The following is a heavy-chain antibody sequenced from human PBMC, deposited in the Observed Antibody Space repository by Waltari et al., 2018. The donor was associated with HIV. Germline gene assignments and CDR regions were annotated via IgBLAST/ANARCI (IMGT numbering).Heavy chain of an antibody. CDR3: AGVRRAVGASIDYFDY. J-gene: IGHJ4*02. V-gene: IGHV1-46*01. D-gene: IGHD1-26*01. Sequence: QVQLVQSGAEVKKPGASVKVSCTASGFTFTSLYLQWVRQAPGQGLAWMGMINTSGGSTTYAEKVQDRVTMTRETSTRTVCMEQSSLTSGDTAVYYCAGVRRAVGASIDYFDYWGQGSLVTVSS. CDR1: GFTFTSLY. CDR2: INTSGGST.